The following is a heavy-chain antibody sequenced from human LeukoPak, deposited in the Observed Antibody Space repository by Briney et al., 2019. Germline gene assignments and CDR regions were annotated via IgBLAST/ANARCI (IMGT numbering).Heavy chain of an antibody. CDR1: GFTFSSYA. J-gene: IGHJ4*02. CDR2: ISGSGGST. V-gene: IGHV3-23*01. CDR3: AKDTHSSGWYEYYFDY. Sequence: PGGSLRLSCAASGFTFSSYAMSWVRQAPGKGVERVSAISGSGGSTYYADSVKGRFTISRDNSKNTLYLQMNSLRAEDTTVYYCAKDTHSSGWYEYYFDYWGQGTLVTVSS. D-gene: IGHD6-19*01.